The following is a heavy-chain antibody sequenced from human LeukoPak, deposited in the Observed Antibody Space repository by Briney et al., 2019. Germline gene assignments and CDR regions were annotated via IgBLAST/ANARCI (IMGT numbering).Heavy chain of an antibody. CDR1: GGSFSGYY. CDR3: ARGLRRLAGYGYYYYYYMDV. Sequence: SETLSLTCAVYGGSFSGYYWSWIRQPPGKGLEWTGEINHSGSTNYNPSLKSRGTISVDTSKNQFSLELFSVTAADTALYYCARGLRRLAGYGYYYYYYMDVWAKGTTVSVSS. D-gene: IGHD5-18*01. J-gene: IGHJ6*03. CDR2: INHSGST. V-gene: IGHV4-34*01.